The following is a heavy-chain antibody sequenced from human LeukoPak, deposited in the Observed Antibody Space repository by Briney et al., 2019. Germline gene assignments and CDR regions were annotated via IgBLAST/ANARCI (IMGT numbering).Heavy chain of an antibody. CDR1: GFTLSNYA. V-gene: IGHV3-30*04. J-gene: IGHJ4*02. D-gene: IGHD3-22*01. CDR3: ARVSRSPHPYYYDSSGYMDY. CDR2: IRYDGSNK. Sequence: PGRSLRLSCAASGFTLSNYAMHWVRQAPGKGLEWVAFIRYDGSNKYHADSVKGRFSISRDNANNSVYLQMNSLRAEDTAVYYCARVSRSPHPYYYDSSGYMDYWGQGTLVTVSS.